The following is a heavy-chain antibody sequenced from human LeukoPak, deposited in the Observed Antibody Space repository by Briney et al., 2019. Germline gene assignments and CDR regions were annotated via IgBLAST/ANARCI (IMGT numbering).Heavy chain of an antibody. CDR1: GGSFSGYY. CDR2: IYYRGDT. Sequence: PSETLSLACAVYGGSFSGYYWSWIRQPPGKGLEWIGFIYYRGDTKYNPSLKSRVTILVDTSKNQFSLKLSSVTAADTAVYYCARLEIAAAGNRWFDPWGQETLVTVSS. V-gene: IGHV4-34*11. J-gene: IGHJ5*02. CDR3: ARLEIAAAGNRWFDP. D-gene: IGHD6-13*01.